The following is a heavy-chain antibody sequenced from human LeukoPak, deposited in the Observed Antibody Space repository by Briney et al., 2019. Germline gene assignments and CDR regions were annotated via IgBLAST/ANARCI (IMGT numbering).Heavy chain of an antibody. CDR2: IWYDGSNK. Sequence: GGSLRLSCAASGFTFSSYGMHWVRQAPGKGLEWVAVIWYDGSNKYYADSVKGRFTISRDNSKNTLYLQMNSLRAEDTAVYYCARARLQYLTVGVDYWGQGTLVTVSS. CDR1: GFTFSSYG. D-gene: IGHD4-11*01. J-gene: IGHJ4*02. CDR3: ARARLQYLTVGVDY. V-gene: IGHV3-33*01.